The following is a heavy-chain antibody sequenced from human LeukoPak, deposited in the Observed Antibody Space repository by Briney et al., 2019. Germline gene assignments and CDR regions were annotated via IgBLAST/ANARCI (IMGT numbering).Heavy chain of an antibody. CDR2: MYTGGSTI. V-gene: IGHV3-11*04. CDR3: VRDSYCGGDCYRLHDY. D-gene: IGHD2-21*02. J-gene: IGHJ4*02. CDR1: GITFNDSY. Sequence: GGSLRLSCAASGITFNDSYMSWIRQAPGKGLEWISFMYTGGSTIYYADSVKGRFTISRDNAEKSLFLQMNSLRAEDTAIYYCVRDSYCGGDCYRLHDYWGQGTLVAVSS.